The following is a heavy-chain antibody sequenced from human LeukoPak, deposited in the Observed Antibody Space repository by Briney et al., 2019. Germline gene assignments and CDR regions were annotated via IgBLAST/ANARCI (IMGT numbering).Heavy chain of an antibody. J-gene: IGHJ5*02. V-gene: IGHV3-48*01. D-gene: IGHD2-2*01. CDR3: AGGEYCTSTSCYLLDSENWFDP. CDR2: ITASSSTE. Sequence: GGSLRLSCAASGFTFSSSSMNWVRQAPGKGLEWVSYITASSSTEYYADSVKGRFTISRDNAKNSLYLQMNSLRAEDTAVYYCAGGEYCTSTSCYLLDSENWFDPWGQGTLVTVSS. CDR1: GFTFSSSS.